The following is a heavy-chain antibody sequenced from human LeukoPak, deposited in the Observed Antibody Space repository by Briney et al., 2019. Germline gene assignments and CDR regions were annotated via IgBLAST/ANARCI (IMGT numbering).Heavy chain of an antibody. CDR1: GFSVTTSGVG. V-gene: IGHV2-5*02. CDR2: TYRDDDK. CDR3: AHTRADCSGGICYSIAYDY. Sequence: SGPTLVKPPQTLTLTCTFSGFSVTTSGVGVGWIRQPPGKALEWLPLTYRDDDKRYSPSLKSRLTITKDTTRNQVVLRMTNMDPVDTATYYCAHTRADCSGGICYSIAYDYWGQGTLVTVSS. J-gene: IGHJ4*02. D-gene: IGHD2-15*01.